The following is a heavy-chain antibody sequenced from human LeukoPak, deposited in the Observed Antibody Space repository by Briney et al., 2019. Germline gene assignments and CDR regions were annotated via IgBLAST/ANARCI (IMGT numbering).Heavy chain of an antibody. CDR1: GYSENFYG. J-gene: IGHJ5*02. CDR3: ARDFKYNILTGFLSSFGFDP. CDR2: ISAQHGQT. V-gene: IGHV1-18*01. D-gene: IGHD3-9*01. Sequence: GASVKVSCKTSGYSENFYGITWVRQVAGQGLEWMGWISAQHGQTEYAPNSQDRVTMTTDTSTSTAYMELRSLRSDDTAVYYCARDFKYNILTGFLSSFGFDPWGQGTLVTVSS.